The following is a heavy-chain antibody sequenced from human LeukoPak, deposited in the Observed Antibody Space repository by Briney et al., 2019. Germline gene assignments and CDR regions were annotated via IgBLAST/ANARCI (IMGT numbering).Heavy chain of an antibody. CDR3: ARGFWVVDY. CDR2: INHSGSI. Sequence: SETLSLTCAVYGVSFSGYYWSWIRQPPGKGLEWIGEINHSGSINYNPSLKSRVTISVDTSKNQFSLKLSSVTAADTAVYYCARGFWVVDYWGQGTLVTVSS. J-gene: IGHJ4*02. CDR1: GVSFSGYY. V-gene: IGHV4-34*01. D-gene: IGHD7-27*01.